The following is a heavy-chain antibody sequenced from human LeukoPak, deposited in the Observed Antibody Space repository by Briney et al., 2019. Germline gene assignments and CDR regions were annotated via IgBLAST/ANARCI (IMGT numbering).Heavy chain of an antibody. D-gene: IGHD4-11*01. Sequence: GRSLRLSCAAPGFTFDDYAMHWVRQAPGKGLEWVSGISWNSGSIGYADSVKGRFTISRDNAKNSLYLQMNSLRAEGTALYYCAKDISSVTPYYFDYWGQGTLVTVSS. CDR2: ISWNSGSI. J-gene: IGHJ4*02. CDR3: AKDISSVTPYYFDY. V-gene: IGHV3-9*01. CDR1: GFTFDDYA.